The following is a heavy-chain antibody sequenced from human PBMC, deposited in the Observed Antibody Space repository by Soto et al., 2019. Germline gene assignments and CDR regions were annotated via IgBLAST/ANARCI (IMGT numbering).Heavy chain of an antibody. V-gene: IGHV3-30-3*01. CDR3: ARDIPVDTYYFDY. D-gene: IGHD5-18*01. CDR2: ISYDGSNK. CDR1: GFTFSSYA. J-gene: IGHJ4*02. Sequence: VQLLESGGGLVQPGRSLRLSCAASGFTFSSYAMHWVRQAPGKGLEWVAVISYDGSNKYYADSVKGRFTISRDNSKNTLYLQMNSLRAEDTAVYYCARDIPVDTYYFDYWGQGTLVTVSS.